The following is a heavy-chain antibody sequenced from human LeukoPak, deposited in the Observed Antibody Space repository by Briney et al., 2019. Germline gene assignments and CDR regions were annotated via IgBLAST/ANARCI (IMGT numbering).Heavy chain of an antibody. Sequence: GGSLRLSCAASGFTLDDYGMSWVRQAPGKGLEWVSGINWNGDSTGYADSVKGRFTISRDNAKDSLYLQMNSLRAEDTALYHCARVTDPGYSASFDYWGQGTLVTVSS. CDR3: ARVTDPGYSASFDY. D-gene: IGHD5-12*01. CDR2: INWNGDST. CDR1: GFTLDDYG. J-gene: IGHJ4*02. V-gene: IGHV3-20*01.